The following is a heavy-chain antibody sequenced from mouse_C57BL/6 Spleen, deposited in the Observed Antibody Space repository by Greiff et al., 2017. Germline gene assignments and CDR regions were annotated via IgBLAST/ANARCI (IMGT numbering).Heavy chain of an antibody. CDR2: IHPNSGST. CDR1: GYTFTSYW. Sequence: QVQLQQPGAELVKPGASVKLSCKASGYTFTSYWMHWVKQRPGQGLEWIGMIHPNSGSTNYNEKFKSKATLTVDKSSSTAYMQLSSLTSEDSAVFYCARLDDYDGYYAMDDWGTGTSVTVSS. V-gene: IGHV1-64*01. CDR3: ARLDDYDGYYAMDD. J-gene: IGHJ4*01. D-gene: IGHD2-4*01.